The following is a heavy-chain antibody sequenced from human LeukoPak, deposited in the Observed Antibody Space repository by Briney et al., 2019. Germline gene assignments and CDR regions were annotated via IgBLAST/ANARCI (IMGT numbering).Heavy chain of an antibody. J-gene: IGHJ6*04. V-gene: IGHV3-48*03. D-gene: IGHD3-10*02. Sequence: GGSLRLSCAAPGFPFSGYEMNWVRQAPGKGLEWVSYISSSGSTIYYADSVKGRFTISRDNAKNSLYLQMNSLRAEDTAVYYCAELGITMIGGVWGKGTTVTISS. CDR3: AELGITMIGGV. CDR1: GFPFSGYE. CDR2: ISSSGSTI.